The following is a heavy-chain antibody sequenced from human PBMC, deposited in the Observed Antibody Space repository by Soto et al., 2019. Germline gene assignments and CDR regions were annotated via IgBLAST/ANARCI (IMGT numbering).Heavy chain of an antibody. Sequence: QVQLQQWGAGLLKPSETLSLTCAVNGGSFTGYYGAWIRQSPGKGLEWIGEISHSGSTNYNPSLKSRVTISVDTSKNQFSLKLSSVTAADTGMYYCARNGGSTWYYFASWGQGTVVTVSS. CDR2: ISHSGST. CDR3: ARNGGSTWYYFAS. D-gene: IGHD6-13*01. CDR1: GGSFTGYY. J-gene: IGHJ4*02. V-gene: IGHV4-34*01.